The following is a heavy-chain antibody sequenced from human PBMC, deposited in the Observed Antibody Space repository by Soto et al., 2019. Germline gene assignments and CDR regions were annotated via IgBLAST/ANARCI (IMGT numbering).Heavy chain of an antibody. Sequence: QVQLQESGPGLVKPSQTLSLTCTVSGGSINSGGYCWSWIRQHPGKGLDWIGCISYGGSTSYNPSLQSGVTISVDTSKNQFSLKLTSVTAADTAVYYCSRGILVWGQGALITVSS. J-gene: IGHJ4*02. CDR3: SRGILV. D-gene: IGHD5-18*01. CDR1: GGSINSGGYC. CDR2: ISYGGST. V-gene: IGHV4-31*03.